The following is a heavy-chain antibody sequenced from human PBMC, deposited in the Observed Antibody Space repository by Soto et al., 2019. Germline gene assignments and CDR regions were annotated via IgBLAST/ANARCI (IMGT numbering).Heavy chain of an antibody. CDR2: ISGSGDST. CDR3: AKLRWGSDNWFDP. CDR1: GFTFSSYA. V-gene: IGHV3-23*01. Sequence: EVQLLESGGGLVQPGGSLRLSCAASGFTFSSYAMSWVRQTPGKGLEWVSAISGSGDSTYYADSVKGRFTISRDNSKXXXXXXXXXXXXEDTAVYYCAKLRWGSDNWFDPWGQGTLVTVSS. J-gene: IGHJ5*02. D-gene: IGHD3-10*01.